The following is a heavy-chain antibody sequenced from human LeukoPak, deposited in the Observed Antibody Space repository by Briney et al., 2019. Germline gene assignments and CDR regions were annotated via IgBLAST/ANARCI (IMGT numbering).Heavy chain of an antibody. CDR1: GGSISSYY. CDR2: IYYSGST. V-gene: IGHV4-59*01. D-gene: IGHD2-15*01. CDR3: ARGVGGYCSGGSCYSGWFDP. J-gene: IGHJ5*02. Sequence: PSETLSLTCTVSGGSISSYYWSWIRQPAGKGLEWIGYIYYSGSTNYNSSLKSRVTISVDTSKNQFSLKLSSVTAADTAVYYCARGVGGYCSGGSCYSGWFDPWGQGTLVTVSS.